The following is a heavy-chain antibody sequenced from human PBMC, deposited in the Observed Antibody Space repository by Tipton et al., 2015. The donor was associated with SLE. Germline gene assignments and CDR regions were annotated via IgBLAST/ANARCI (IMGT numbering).Heavy chain of an antibody. Sequence: SLRLSCAASGFTFSSYAMSWVRQAPGKGLEWVSTISSRGGRTYYADSVKGRFTISRDNFKNTLILYLNSLRAEDAAVYYCAKELWVGNERPYYMDVWGKGTTVTVSS. D-gene: IGHD4-23*01. CDR1: GFTFSSYA. J-gene: IGHJ6*03. CDR3: AKELWVGNERPYYMDV. V-gene: IGHV3-23*01. CDR2: ISSRGGRT.